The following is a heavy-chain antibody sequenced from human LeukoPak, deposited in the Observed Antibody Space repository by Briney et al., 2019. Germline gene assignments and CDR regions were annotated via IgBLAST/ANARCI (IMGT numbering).Heavy chain of an antibody. J-gene: IGHJ5*02. D-gene: IGHD2-2*01. V-gene: IGHV4-4*07. Sequence: SETLSLTCTVSGGSISSYYWSWIRQPAGKGLEWIGRIYTSGSTNYNPSLKSRVTMSVDTSKNQFSLKLSSVTAADTAVYYCARDRVVVPAALYGPGWFDPWGQGTLDTVSS. CDR1: GGSISSYY. CDR2: IYTSGST. CDR3: ARDRVVVPAALYGPGWFDP.